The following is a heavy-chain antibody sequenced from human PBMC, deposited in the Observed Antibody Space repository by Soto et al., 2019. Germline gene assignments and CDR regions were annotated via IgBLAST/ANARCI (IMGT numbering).Heavy chain of an antibody. V-gene: IGHV4-34*01. J-gene: IGHJ4*02. Sequence: SETLSLTCAVYGGSFSGYYWSWIRQPPGKGLEWIGEINHSGSTTYNPSLKSRVTISVDTSKNQFSLKLSSETAADTAVYYCARGGELGKNYFYYWGQGTLVNVSS. CDR3: ARGGELGKNYFYY. CDR2: INHSGST. CDR1: GGSFSGYY. D-gene: IGHD7-27*01.